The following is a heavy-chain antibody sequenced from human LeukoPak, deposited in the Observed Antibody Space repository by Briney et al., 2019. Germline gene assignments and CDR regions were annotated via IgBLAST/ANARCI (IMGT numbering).Heavy chain of an antibody. Sequence: GESLRLASAASGFTFSSYPLNWDRQAPGNGLEWDSVIRAIGGPTFYGDSMQGRFTISRDNSRDTMYLQMSSLRAEDTAVYYCGKYLQTTVGANDYWGRGTLVTVSS. CDR3: GKYLQTTVGANDY. D-gene: IGHD1-26*01. CDR1: GFTFSSYP. CDR2: IRAIGGPT. J-gene: IGHJ4*02. V-gene: IGHV3-23*01.